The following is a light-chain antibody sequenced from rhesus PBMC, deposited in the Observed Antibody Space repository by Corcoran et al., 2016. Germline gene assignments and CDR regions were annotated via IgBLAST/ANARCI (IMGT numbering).Light chain of an antibody. J-gene: IGKJ4*01. CDR3: QQYTTWIT. Sequence: EIVLTQSPATLSLSPGDRATLSCRASQSVSRSLAWYQQKPGRAPRLLISGSSTRATGIPVRFSDSGSGTDCSLTIDSLEPEDVAVYYCQQYTTWITFGGGTKVEIK. CDR2: GSS. V-gene: IGKV3-42*01. CDR1: QSVSRS.